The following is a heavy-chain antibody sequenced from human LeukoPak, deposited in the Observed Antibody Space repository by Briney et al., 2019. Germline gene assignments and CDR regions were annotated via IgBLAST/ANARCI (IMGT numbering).Heavy chain of an antibody. CDR3: ARDRGGNNWFDP. V-gene: IGHV4-59*01. Sequence: PSETLSLTCTVSGGSISSYYWSWIRQPPGKGLEWIGYIYYSGSTNYNPSLKSRVTISVDTSKNQFSLKLTSVTAADTAVYYCARDRGGNNWFDPWGQGTLVTVSS. CDR2: IYYSGST. D-gene: IGHD2-15*01. CDR1: GGSISSYY. J-gene: IGHJ5*02.